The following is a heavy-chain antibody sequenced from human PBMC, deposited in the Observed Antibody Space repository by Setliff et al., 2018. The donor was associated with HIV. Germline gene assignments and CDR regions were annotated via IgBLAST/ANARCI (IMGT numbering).Heavy chain of an antibody. D-gene: IGHD2-21*01. CDR2: NK. V-gene: IGHV3-30*02. CDR1: GFTFSSYG. J-gene: IGHJ3*02. Sequence: SLRLSCAASGFTFSSYGIHWVRQAPGKGLEWVAFNKYYADSVKGRFTISRDNSKNTLYLQMNSLRAEDTAVYYCTKTLFSAVIRGDAFDIWGRGTVVTVSS. CDR3: TKTLFSAVIRGDAFDI.